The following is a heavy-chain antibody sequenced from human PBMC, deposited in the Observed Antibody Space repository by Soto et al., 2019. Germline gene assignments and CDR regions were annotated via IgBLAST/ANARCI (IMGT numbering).Heavy chain of an antibody. Sequence: GESLKISCAASGFTFSSYAMSWVRQAPGKGLEWVSAISGSGGSTYYADSVKGRFTISRDNSKNTLYLQMNSLRAEDTAVYYCAKEQEKYSYGYFDYWGQGTLVTVSS. CDR3: AKEQEKYSYGYFDY. V-gene: IGHV3-23*01. D-gene: IGHD5-18*01. CDR1: GFTFSSYA. CDR2: ISGSGGST. J-gene: IGHJ4*02.